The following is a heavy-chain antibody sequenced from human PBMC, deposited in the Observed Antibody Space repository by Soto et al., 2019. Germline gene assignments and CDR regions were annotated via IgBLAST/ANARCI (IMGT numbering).Heavy chain of an antibody. D-gene: IGHD5-18*01. J-gene: IGHJ6*02. CDR1: GFTFSSYA. Sequence: PGGSLRLSCAASGFTFSSYAMHWVRQAPGKGLEWVAVISYDGSNKYYADSVKGRFTISRDNAKNSLYLQMNSLRDEDTAVYYCVTESVDTAIEHRNGMAVWGQGTTVTVS. CDR3: VTESVDTAIEHRNGMAV. CDR2: ISYDGSNK. V-gene: IGHV3-30-3*01.